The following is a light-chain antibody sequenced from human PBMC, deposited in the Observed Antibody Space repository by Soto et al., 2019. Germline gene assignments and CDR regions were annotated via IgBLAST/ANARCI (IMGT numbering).Light chain of an antibody. Sequence: QSALTQPASVSGSPGQSITISCTGTSSDVGGYNYVSWHQQHPGKAPKVVIYDVGSRPSGVSNRFSGSKSGNTASLTISGLQPEDEADYYCSSYSSISSRLFGGGTKLTVL. CDR2: DVG. CDR3: SSYSSISSRL. CDR1: SSDVGGYNY. V-gene: IGLV2-14*03. J-gene: IGLJ3*02.